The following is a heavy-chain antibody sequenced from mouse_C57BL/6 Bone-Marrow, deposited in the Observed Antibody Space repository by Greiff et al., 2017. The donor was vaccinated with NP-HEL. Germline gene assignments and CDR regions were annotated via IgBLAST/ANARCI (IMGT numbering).Heavy chain of an antibody. CDR1: GFSLTSYA. D-gene: IGHD3-2*02. V-gene: IGHV2-9-1*01. CDR3: ARNLDSSGSAWFAY. CDR2: IWTGGGT. Sequence: VKLMESGPGLVAPSQSLSITCTVSGFSLTSYAISWVRQPPGKGLEWLGVIWTGGGTNYNSALKSRLSISKDNSKSQVFLKMNSLQTDDTARYYCARNLDSSGSAWFAYWGQGTLVTVSA. J-gene: IGHJ3*01.